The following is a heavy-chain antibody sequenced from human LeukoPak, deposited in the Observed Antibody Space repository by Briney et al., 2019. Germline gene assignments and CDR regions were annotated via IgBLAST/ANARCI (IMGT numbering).Heavy chain of an antibody. Sequence: GGSLRLSCAASGFTFSSYSMNWVRQAPGKGLEWVSSISSSSYIYYADSVKGRFTISRDNAKNSLYLQMNSLRAEDTAVYYCARDYVSGSFGPWGQGTLVTVSS. J-gene: IGHJ5*02. CDR1: GFTFSSYS. CDR2: ISSSSYI. V-gene: IGHV3-21*01. CDR3: ARDYVSGSFGP. D-gene: IGHD3-10*01.